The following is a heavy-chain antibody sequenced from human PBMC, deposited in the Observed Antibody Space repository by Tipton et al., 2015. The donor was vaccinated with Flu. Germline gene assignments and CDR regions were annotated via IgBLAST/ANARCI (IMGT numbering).Heavy chain of an antibody. J-gene: IGHJ4*02. CDR1: GGSISSSSYY. D-gene: IGHD6-19*01. Sequence: TLSLTCTVSGGSISSSSYYWGWIRQPPGKGLEWIGRIYYSGSTYYNPSLKSRVTISVDTSKNQFSLKLSSVTAADTAVYYCARRGGMYSSGVGFDYWGQGTLVTVSS. CDR3: ARRGGMYSSGVGFDY. CDR2: IYYSGST. V-gene: IGHV4-39*07.